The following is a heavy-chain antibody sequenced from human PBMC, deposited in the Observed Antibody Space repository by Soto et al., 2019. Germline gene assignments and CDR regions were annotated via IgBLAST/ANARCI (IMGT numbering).Heavy chain of an antibody. CDR2: VYHTGST. CDR1: GDSVSSTHW. V-gene: IGHV4-4*02. Sequence: SETLSLTCVFSGDSVSSTHWWTWVRQPPGKGLEWIGEVYHTGSTKYNPSLKDRVTISVDKSKNHFSLNLMSLTAADTAVYYCATLPPRIVVTVLPIPSWGQGTQVTVSS. CDR3: ATLPPRIVVTVLPIPS. D-gene: IGHD2-21*01. J-gene: IGHJ4*02.